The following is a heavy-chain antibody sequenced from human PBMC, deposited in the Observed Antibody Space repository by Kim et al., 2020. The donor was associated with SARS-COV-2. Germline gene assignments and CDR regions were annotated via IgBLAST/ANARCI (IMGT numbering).Heavy chain of an antibody. D-gene: IGHD3-22*01. V-gene: IGHV3-15*01. CDR3: TTESMIVVSYAFDI. J-gene: IGHJ3*02. Sequence: VTRRLTIAKNNSKNTLYLQMNSLKTEDTAVYYCTTESMIVVSYAFDIWGQGTMVTVSS.